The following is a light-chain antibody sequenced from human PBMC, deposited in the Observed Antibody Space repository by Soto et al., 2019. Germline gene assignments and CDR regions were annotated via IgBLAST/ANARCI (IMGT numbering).Light chain of an antibody. CDR3: QHWNDYSWT. CDR2: KTS. V-gene: IGKV1-5*03. CDR1: QSISIW. Sequence: DLHMTQSPSTLSASVGDRVTITCRASQSISIWLAWYQQKPGKAPNLLIYKTSSLETGVPSRFSGSGSGTEFTLTISSLQPDDFATYYCQHWNDYSWTFGQGTKVEVK. J-gene: IGKJ1*01.